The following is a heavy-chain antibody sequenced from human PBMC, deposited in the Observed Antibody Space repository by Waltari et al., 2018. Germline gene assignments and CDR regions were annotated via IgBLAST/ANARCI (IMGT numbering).Heavy chain of an antibody. V-gene: IGHV3-43D*03. Sequence: EVQLVESGGVVVQPGGSLRLSCAASGFTFADYAMHWVRKAPGKGLEWVSLISWDGGSTYYADSVKGRFTISRDNSKNSLYLQMNSLRAEDTALYYCAKDKESSEGYFDLWGRGTLVTVSS. CDR3: AKDKESSEGYFDL. J-gene: IGHJ2*01. D-gene: IGHD6-19*01. CDR2: ISWDGGST. CDR1: GFTFADYA.